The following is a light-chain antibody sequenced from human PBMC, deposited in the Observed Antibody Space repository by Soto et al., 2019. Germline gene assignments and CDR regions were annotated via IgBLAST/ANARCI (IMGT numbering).Light chain of an antibody. V-gene: IGKV3D-15*01. Sequence: EIVMTQSPATLSVSPGESATLTCRASQSINRDLAWYVQRPGQAPRRVVYGASAWATGVPPRFTGSGSGTEFTLTIIGLQSEDFAVYYCQQYKSWPITFGQGTRLEI. CDR1: QSINRD. J-gene: IGKJ5*01. CDR2: GAS. CDR3: QQYKSWPIT.